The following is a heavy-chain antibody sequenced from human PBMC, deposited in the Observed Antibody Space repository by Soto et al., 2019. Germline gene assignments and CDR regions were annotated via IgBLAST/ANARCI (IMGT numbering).Heavy chain of an antibody. CDR2: ISSSGLTT. D-gene: IGHD3-10*01. J-gene: IGHJ5*01. CDR3: ARYGTRGDW. Sequence: GGSLRLSCQASGFNFRMYEIHWVRKAPGKGLEWVSYISSSGLTTYYADFAEGRFTISRDNAKDSLYLHLNSLRVGDTAVYYCARYGTRGDWWGLGTQVTVLL. CDR1: GFNFRMYE. V-gene: IGHV3-48*03.